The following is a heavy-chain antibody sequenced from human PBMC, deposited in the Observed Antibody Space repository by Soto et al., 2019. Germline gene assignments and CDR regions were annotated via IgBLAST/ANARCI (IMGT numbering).Heavy chain of an antibody. V-gene: IGHV1-2*04. J-gene: IGHJ6*02. Sequence: ASVKVSCKAYGYTFTGYYMHWVRRAPGQGLECMGWINPNSGGTNYAQKFQGWVTMTRDTSISTAYMELSRLRSDDTAVYYCARDNEQQPPGYYYGMDVWGQGTTVTVSS. D-gene: IGHD6-13*01. CDR1: GYTFTGYY. CDR3: ARDNEQQPPGYYYGMDV. CDR2: INPNSGGT.